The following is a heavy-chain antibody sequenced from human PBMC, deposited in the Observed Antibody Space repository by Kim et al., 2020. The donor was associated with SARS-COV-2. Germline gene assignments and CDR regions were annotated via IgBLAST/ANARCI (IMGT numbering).Heavy chain of an antibody. CDR3: ARDLDTAMVTDDY. CDR1: GYTFTGYY. Sequence: ASVKVSCEASGYTFTGYYMHWVRQAPGQGLEWMGRINPNSGGTNYAQKFQGRVTMTRDTSISTAYMELSRLRSDDTAVYYCARDLDTAMVTDDYWGQGTLVTVSS. CDR2: INPNSGGT. D-gene: IGHD5-18*01. V-gene: IGHV1-2*06. J-gene: IGHJ4*02.